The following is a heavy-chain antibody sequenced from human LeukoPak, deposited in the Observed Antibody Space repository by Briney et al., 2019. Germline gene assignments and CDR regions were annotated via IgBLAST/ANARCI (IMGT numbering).Heavy chain of an antibody. CDR1: GFTVSSNY. Sequence: PGGSLRLSCAASGFTVSSNYMSWVRQAPGKGLEWVANIKRDGSEKYYVDSVKGRFTISRDNAKNSLYLQMNSLRAEDTAVYYCAKEDSGGQLYYWGQGTLVTVSS. J-gene: IGHJ4*02. CDR2: IKRDGSEK. D-gene: IGHD2-2*01. CDR3: AKEDSGGQLYY. V-gene: IGHV3-7*03.